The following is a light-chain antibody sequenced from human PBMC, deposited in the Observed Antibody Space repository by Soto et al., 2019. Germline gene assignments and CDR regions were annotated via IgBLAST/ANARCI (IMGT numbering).Light chain of an antibody. CDR2: DVL. J-gene: IGLJ1*01. V-gene: IGLV2-14*03. CDR3: ASYTSSSTLV. CDR1: SNDVGGHDY. Sequence: QSALTQPASVSGSPGQSITISCTGTSNDVGGHDYVSWYQQHPGKAPKLVIYDVLSRPSGVSDRFSGSKSGHTASLTISGLRPEDEADYSCASYTSSSTLVFGTGTKLTVL.